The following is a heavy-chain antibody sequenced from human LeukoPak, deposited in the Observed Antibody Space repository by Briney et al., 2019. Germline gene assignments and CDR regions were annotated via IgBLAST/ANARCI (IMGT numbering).Heavy chain of an antibody. CDR3: ARDPGYYYGSGSYFDY. J-gene: IGHJ4*02. D-gene: IGHD3-10*01. CDR1: GGTFSSYA. V-gene: IGHV1-69*13. Sequence: SVKVSCKASGGTFSSYAISWVRQAPGQGLEWMGGIIPIFGTANYAQKFQGRVTITADESTSTAYMELSSLRPEDTAVYYCARDPGYYYGSGSYFDYWGQGTLVTVSS. CDR2: IIPIFGTA.